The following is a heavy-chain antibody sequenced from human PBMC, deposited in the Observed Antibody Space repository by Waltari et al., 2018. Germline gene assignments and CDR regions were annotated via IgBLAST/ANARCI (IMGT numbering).Heavy chain of an antibody. J-gene: IGHJ3*02. CDR2: TYYSGST. Sequence: QVQLQESGPGLVKPSETLSLTCTVSGGSINSHYWSWIRQPPGKGLEWIASTYYSGSTNSSPSLRSRVTMSEDTSKNQISLKLSSVTAADTAVYYCARLIGSHDAFDMWGRGTMVTVSS. CDR1: GGSINSHY. D-gene: IGHD1-26*01. CDR3: ARLIGSHDAFDM. V-gene: IGHV4-59*11.